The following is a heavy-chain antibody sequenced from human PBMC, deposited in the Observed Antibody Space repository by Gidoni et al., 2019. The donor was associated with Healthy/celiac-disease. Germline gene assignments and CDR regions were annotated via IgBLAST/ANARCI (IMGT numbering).Heavy chain of an antibody. CDR2: INAGNGNT. J-gene: IGHJ6*02. V-gene: IGHV1-3*01. CDR3: ARGRYYYDSSGFSAYGMDV. Sequence: QVQLVQSGAEVKKPGASVKVSCKASGHTFTSYAMHWVRQAPGQRLEWMGWINAGNGNTKYSQKFQGRVTITRDTSASTAYMELSSLRSEDTAVYYCARGRYYYDSSGFSAYGMDVWGQGTTVTVSS. D-gene: IGHD3-22*01. CDR1: GHTFTSYA.